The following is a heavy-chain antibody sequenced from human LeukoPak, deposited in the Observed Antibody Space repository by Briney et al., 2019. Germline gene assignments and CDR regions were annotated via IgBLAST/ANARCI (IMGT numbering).Heavy chain of an antibody. CDR2: ISSSSSYI. D-gene: IGHD6-13*01. V-gene: IGHV3-21*01. CDR3: ARGNRIAAAGTASYNWFDP. Sequence: PGGTLRLSCAASGFTFSSYGMTWVRQAPGKGLEWVSSISSSSSYIYYADSVKGRFTISRDNAKNSLYLQMNSLRAEDTAVYYCARGNRIAAAGTASYNWFDPWGQGTLVTVSS. CDR1: GFTFSSYG. J-gene: IGHJ5*02.